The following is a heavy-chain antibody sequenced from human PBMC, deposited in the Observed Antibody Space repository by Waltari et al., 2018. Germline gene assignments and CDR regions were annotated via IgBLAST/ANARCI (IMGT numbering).Heavy chain of an antibody. V-gene: IGHV1-8*03. CDR2: MNPNSGNT. CDR1: GYTFTSYD. CDR3: ARLGYCSSTSCYEFYYYGMDV. J-gene: IGHJ6*02. D-gene: IGHD2-2*01. Sequence: QVQLVQSGAEVKKPGASVKVSCKASGYTFTSYDINWVRQATGQGLAWMGWMNPNSGNTGYAQKFQGRVTSTRNTSISTAYMERSSLRSEDTAVYYCARLGYCSSTSCYEFYYYGMDVWGQGTTVTVSS.